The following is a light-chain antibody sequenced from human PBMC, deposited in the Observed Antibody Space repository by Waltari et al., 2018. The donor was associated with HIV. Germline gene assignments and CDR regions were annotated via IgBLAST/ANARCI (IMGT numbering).Light chain of an antibody. Sequence: DILLTQFPDSLAVSLGEGATINCRASQSIFYNSNNKSFLAWYPLKRGQPPKLLIFWASTREFGVPERFTGSGSGADFTLTISSLQAEDVALYFCQQYFGSPQTFGQGTKVEIK. V-gene: IGKV4-1*01. CDR2: WAS. J-gene: IGKJ1*01. CDR1: QSIFYNSNNKSF. CDR3: QQYFGSPQT.